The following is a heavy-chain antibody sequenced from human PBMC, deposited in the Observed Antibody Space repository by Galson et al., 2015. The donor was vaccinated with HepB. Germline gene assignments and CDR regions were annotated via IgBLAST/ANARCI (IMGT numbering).Heavy chain of an antibody. CDR2: ISGSGGST. CDR3: AKGPLGYSSSWLGFAFDY. D-gene: IGHD6-13*01. V-gene: IGHV3-23*01. J-gene: IGHJ4*02. Sequence: SLRLSCAASGFTFSSYAMSWVRQAPGKGLEWVSAISGSGGSTYYADSVKGRFTISRDNSKNTLYLQMNSLRAEDTAVYYCAKGPLGYSSSWLGFAFDYWGQGTLVTVSS. CDR1: GFTFSSYA.